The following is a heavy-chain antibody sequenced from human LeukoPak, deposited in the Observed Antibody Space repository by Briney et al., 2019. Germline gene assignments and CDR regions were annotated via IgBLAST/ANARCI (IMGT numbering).Heavy chain of an antibody. D-gene: IGHD6-13*01. CDR3: ATVFPQGMSQTFDY. Sequence: ASVKVSFKVSGYTLTELSMHWVRQAPGKGLEWMGGFDPEDGETIYAQKFQGRVTMTEDTSTDTAYMELSSLRSEDTAVYYCATVFPQGMSQTFDYWGQGTLVTVSS. CDR1: GYTLTELS. CDR2: FDPEDGET. J-gene: IGHJ4*02. V-gene: IGHV1-24*01.